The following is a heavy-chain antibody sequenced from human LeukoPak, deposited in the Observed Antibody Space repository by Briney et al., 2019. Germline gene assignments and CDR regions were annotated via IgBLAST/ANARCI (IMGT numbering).Heavy chain of an antibody. D-gene: IGHD1-26*01. CDR2: IYHSGST. CDR1: GYSISSGYY. Sequence: PSETLSLTCTVSGYSISSGYYWGWIRQPPGKGLEWIGSIYHSGSTYYNPSLKSRVTISVDTSKNQFSLKLSSVTAADTAVYYCARDVGATAHAFDIWGQGTMVTVSS. CDR3: ARDVGATAHAFDI. V-gene: IGHV4-38-2*02. J-gene: IGHJ3*02.